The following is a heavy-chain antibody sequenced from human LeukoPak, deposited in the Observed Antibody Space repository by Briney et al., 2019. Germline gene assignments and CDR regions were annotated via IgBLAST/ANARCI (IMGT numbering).Heavy chain of an antibody. CDR1: GFTFSDAW. Sequence: GGSLRLSCAASGFTFSDAWMSWVRQAPGKGLEWVGRIKSGTDGGTKDYAARVKGRFTISRDDSTNTLYLQMHSLKTAATAVYYCTTDWYYYDSSGYYPLYWGQGTLVTVSS. J-gene: IGHJ4*01. D-gene: IGHD3-22*01. CDR2: IKSGTDGGTK. V-gene: IGHV3-15*01. CDR3: TTDWYYYDSSGYYPLY.